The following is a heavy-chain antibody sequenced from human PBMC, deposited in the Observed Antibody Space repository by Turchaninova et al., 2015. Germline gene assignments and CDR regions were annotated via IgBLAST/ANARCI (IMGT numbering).Heavy chain of an antibody. D-gene: IGHD1-1*01. V-gene: IGHV4-34*01. CDR3: ASTPRYGFDY. J-gene: IGHJ4*02. Sequence: QVQLQQWGAGLLKPSETLSLTCAVYGGSFSCYYWSWIRQPPGKGLEWIGEINHSGSTNYNPSLKSRVTISVDTSKNQFSLKLSSVTAADTAVYYCASTPRYGFDYWGQGTLVTVSS. CDR1: GGSFSCYY. CDR2: INHSGST.